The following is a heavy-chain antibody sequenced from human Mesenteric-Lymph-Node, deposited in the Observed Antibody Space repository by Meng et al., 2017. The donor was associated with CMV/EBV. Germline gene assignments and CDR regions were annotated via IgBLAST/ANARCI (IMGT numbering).Heavy chain of an antibody. Sequence: GESLKISCAASGFTFDGYAMHWVRQAPGKGLEWVSALSGSGAGTYYAASVKGRFSISRDNSKNTLYLQMNSLRAEDTAVYYCAKDGSPYYYDSSGYYGYFDYWGHGTLVTVSS. V-gene: IGHV3-23*01. J-gene: IGHJ4*01. CDR1: GFTFDGYA. D-gene: IGHD3-22*01. CDR2: LSGSGAGT. CDR3: AKDGSPYYYDSSGYYGYFDY.